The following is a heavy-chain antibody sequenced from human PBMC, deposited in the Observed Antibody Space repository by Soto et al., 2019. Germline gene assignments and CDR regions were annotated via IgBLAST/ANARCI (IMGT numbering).Heavy chain of an antibody. CDR3: ARGIKSSP. CDR2: IYHSGST. D-gene: IGHD3-10*01. J-gene: IGHJ5*02. V-gene: IGHV4-4*02. Sequence: PSETLSLTCAVSCGSISSSNWWSWVRQPPGKGLEWIGEIYHSGSTNYNPSLKSRVTISVDTSKNQFSLKLSSVTAADTAVYYCARGIKSSPWGQGTLVTVSS. CDR1: CGSISSSNW.